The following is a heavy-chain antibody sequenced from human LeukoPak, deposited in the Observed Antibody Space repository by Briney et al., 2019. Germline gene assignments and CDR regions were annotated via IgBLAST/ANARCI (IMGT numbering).Heavy chain of an antibody. CDR1: GYSVSSGYY. J-gene: IGHJ4*02. CDR3: AHLRGYSYGFGDY. V-gene: IGHV4-38-2*02. CDR2: IYHSGKS. Sequence: SETLSLTCTVSGYSVSSGYYWGWIRQPPGKGLEWIGSIYHSGKSYYNPSLKSRVTISGDTSKNQFSLKLSSVTAADTAVYYCAHLRGYSYGFGDYWGQGTLVTVSS. D-gene: IGHD5-18*01.